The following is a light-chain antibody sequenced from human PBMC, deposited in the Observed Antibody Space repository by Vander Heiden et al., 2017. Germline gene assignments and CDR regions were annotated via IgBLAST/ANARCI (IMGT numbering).Light chain of an antibody. CDR3: ASWDESLSGVV. CDR1: RSTIATNY. CDR2: MSS. V-gene: IGLV1-47*01. Sequence: SLLPPPPSASGPPGQRVRISCSGSRSTIATNYVYWYQQLPGTAPKLLIYMSSQRPSGVPDRFSGSKSGTSASLAISGLRSEDEADYYCASWDESLSGVVFGGGTKLTVL. J-gene: IGLJ2*01.